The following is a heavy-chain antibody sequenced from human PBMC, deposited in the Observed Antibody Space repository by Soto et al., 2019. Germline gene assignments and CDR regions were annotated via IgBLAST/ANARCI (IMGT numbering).Heavy chain of an antibody. Sequence: GGSLRLSCAASGFTFSSYSMNWVRQAPGKGLEWVSSISSSSSYIYYADSVKGRFTISRDNAKNSLYLQMNSLRAEDTAVYYCASYYYDSSGYGEYFQHWGQGTLVTVSS. CDR3: ASYYYDSSGYGEYFQH. D-gene: IGHD3-22*01. V-gene: IGHV3-21*01. CDR2: ISSSSSYI. CDR1: GFTFSSYS. J-gene: IGHJ1*01.